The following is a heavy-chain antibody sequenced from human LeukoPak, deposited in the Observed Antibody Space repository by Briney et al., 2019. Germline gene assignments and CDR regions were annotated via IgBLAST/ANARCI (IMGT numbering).Heavy chain of an antibody. J-gene: IGHJ4*02. V-gene: IGHV4-38-2*02. D-gene: IGHD3-9*01. Sequence: SETLSLTCTVSGYSISSGYYWGWIRQPPGKGLEWIGSLYHSGSTYYNPSLKSRVTISVDTSKNQFSLKLSSVTAADTAVYYCARDRAYDILTGYCDYWGQGTLVTVSS. CDR1: GYSISSGYY. CDR2: LYHSGST. CDR3: ARDRAYDILTGYCDY.